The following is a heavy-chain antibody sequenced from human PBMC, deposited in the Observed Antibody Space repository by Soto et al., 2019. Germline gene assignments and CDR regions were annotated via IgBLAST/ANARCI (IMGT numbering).Heavy chain of an antibody. V-gene: IGHV3-7*01. Sequence: GSLRLSCAASGFTLSRYWMTWVRQAPGKGLEWVANIKQDGSEKYYVDSVKGRFTISRDNAKNSLYLQMNSLRAEDTAVYYCARRIMNTAVYYYYGMDVWGQGTTVTVSS. D-gene: IGHD3-16*01. CDR3: ARRIMNTAVYYYYGMDV. J-gene: IGHJ6*02. CDR1: GFTLSRYW. CDR2: IKQDGSEK.